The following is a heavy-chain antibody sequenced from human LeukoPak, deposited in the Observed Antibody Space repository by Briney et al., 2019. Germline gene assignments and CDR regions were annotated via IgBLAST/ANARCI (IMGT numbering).Heavy chain of an antibody. J-gene: IGHJ5*02. Sequence: GGSLRLSCAASGFTFSSYAMHWVRQAPGKGLEWVAVISYDGSNKYYADSVKGRFTISRDNSKNTLYLQMNSLRAEDTAVYYCAKDHYAMVRGVSWFDPWGQGTLVTVSS. CDR1: GFTFSSYA. D-gene: IGHD3-10*01. CDR2: ISYDGSNK. V-gene: IGHV3-30-3*01. CDR3: AKDHYAMVRGVSWFDP.